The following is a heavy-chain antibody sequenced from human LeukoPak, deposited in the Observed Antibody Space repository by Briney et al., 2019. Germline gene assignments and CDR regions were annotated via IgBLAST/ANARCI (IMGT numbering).Heavy chain of an antibody. CDR2: IYSGGST. CDR3: ASSSSIAALGIDY. CDR1: GFTVSSNY. J-gene: IGHJ4*02. Sequence: GGSLRLSCAASGFTVSSNYMNWVRQAPGKGLEWVSVIYSGGSTCYADSVKGRFTISRDSSKNTLYLQMNSLRAEDTAVYYCASSSSIAALGIDYWGQGTLVTVSS. D-gene: IGHD6-6*01. V-gene: IGHV3-53*01.